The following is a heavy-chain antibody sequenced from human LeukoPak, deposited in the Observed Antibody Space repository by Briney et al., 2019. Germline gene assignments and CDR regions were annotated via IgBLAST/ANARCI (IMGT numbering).Heavy chain of an antibody. CDR2: IYHSGST. Sequence: SETLSLTCTVSGYSISSGYYWGWIRQPPGKGLEWIGSIYHSGSTYYNPSLKSRVTISVDTSKNQFSLSLSSVTAADTAVYYCARSYGYSSGWYGAYYFDYWGQGTLVTVSS. V-gene: IGHV4-38-2*02. J-gene: IGHJ4*02. CDR3: ARSYGYSSGWYGAYYFDY. CDR1: GYSISSGYY. D-gene: IGHD6-19*01.